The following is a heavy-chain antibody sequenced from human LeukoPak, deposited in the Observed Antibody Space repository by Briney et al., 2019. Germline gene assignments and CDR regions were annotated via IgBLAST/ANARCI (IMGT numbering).Heavy chain of an antibody. Sequence: ASVKVSCKASGYTFTSYDINWVRQAPGQGLEWMGGIIPIFGTANYAQKFQGRVTITADESTSTAYMELSSLRSEDTAVYYCARVVVVVPAAIAYYYYYYGMDVWGQGTTVTVSS. J-gene: IGHJ6*02. CDR2: IIPIFGTA. D-gene: IGHD2-2*01. CDR3: ARVVVVVPAAIAYYYYYYGMDV. CDR1: GYTFTSYD. V-gene: IGHV1-69*13.